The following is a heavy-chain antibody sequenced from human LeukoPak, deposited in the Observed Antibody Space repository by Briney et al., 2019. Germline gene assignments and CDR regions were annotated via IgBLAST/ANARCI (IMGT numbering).Heavy chain of an antibody. J-gene: IGHJ6*02. V-gene: IGHV4-59*12. CDR1: GGSISNYY. CDR3: ARAAEETYYDFWSGYYHYYGMDV. CDR2: IYYSGST. Sequence: SETLSLTCTVSGGSISNYYWSWIRQPPGKGLEWIGYIYYSGSTNYNPSLKSRVTISGDTSKNQFSLKLSSVTAADTAVYYCARAAEETYYDFWSGYYHYYGMDVWGQGTTVTVSS. D-gene: IGHD3-3*01.